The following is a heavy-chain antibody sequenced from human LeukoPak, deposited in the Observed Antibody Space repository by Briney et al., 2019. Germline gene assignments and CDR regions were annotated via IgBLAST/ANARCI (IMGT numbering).Heavy chain of an antibody. Sequence: SETLSLTCTVSGGSISSYYWSWIRQPPGKGLEWIGYIYYSGSTNYNPSLKSRVTISVDTSKNQFSLKLSSVTAADTAVYYCARVVWGSYRYDDYYYYYYMDVWGKGTTVTISS. CDR3: ARVVWGSYRYDDYYYYYYMDV. CDR2: IYYSGST. D-gene: IGHD3-16*02. CDR1: GGSISSYY. J-gene: IGHJ6*03. V-gene: IGHV4-59*01.